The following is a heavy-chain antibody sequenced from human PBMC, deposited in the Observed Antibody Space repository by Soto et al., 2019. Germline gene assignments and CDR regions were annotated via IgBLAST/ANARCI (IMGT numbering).Heavy chain of an antibody. CDR1: GGSISSGGYS. V-gene: IGHV4-30-2*01. J-gene: IGHJ4*02. Sequence: PSETLSLTCAVSGGSISSGGYSWSWIRQPPEKGLEWIGYIYHSGSTYYNPSLKSRVTISVDRSKNQFSLKLSSVTAADTAVYYCARNPTVWGRGNLVIVSS. D-gene: IGHD4-17*01. CDR3: ARNPTV. CDR2: IYHSGST.